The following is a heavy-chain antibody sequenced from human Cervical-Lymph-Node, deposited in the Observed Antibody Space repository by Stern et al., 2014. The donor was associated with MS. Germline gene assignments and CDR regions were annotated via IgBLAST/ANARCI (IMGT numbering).Heavy chain of an antibody. CDR3: ARERSIHYPAFAP. D-gene: IGHD3-10*01. CDR2: IVPMFAKA. CDR1: GGSFKSYA. V-gene: IGHV1-69*01. J-gene: IGHJ5*02. Sequence: VHLVESGAEVKKPGSSVRVSCKASGGSFKSYAFNWLRQAPGQGLEWMGDIVPMFAKANYEQKFQGRVTVTADEATNTVYMELSFLTSEDTAVYYCARERSIHYPAFAPWGQGTLVTVSS.